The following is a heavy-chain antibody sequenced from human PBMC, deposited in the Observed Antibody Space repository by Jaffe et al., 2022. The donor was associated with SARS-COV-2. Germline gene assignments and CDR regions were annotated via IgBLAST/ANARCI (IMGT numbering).Heavy chain of an antibody. D-gene: IGHD1-1*01. J-gene: IGHJ6*02. Sequence: QVQLQESGPGLVKPSETLSLTCTVSGGSISSYYWSWIRQPPGKGLEWIGYIYYSGSTNYNPSLKSRVTISVDTSKNQFSLKLSSVTAADTAVYYCARDRYNWNDSYYYGMDVWGQGTTVTVSS. V-gene: IGHV4-59*01. CDR2: IYYSGST. CDR3: ARDRYNWNDSYYYGMDV. CDR1: GGSISSYY.